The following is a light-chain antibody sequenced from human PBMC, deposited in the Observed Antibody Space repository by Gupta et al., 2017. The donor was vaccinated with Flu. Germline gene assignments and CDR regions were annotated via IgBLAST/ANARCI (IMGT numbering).Light chain of an antibody. CDR1: SSNVGAGYD. Sequence: QSVLTQPHSVSGAPGQRVTTSGNGSSSNVGAGYDVRWYQQLPGTAPKLLIYGNSNRPSGVPDRFSGSKSGTSASLAITGLQAEDEADYYCQSYDSSLSAYVFGTGTKVTVL. CDR3: QSYDSSLSAYV. J-gene: IGLJ1*01. CDR2: GNS. V-gene: IGLV1-40*01.